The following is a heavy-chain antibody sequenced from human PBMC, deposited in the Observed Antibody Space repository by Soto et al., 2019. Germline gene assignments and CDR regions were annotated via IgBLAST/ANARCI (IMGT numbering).Heavy chain of an antibody. CDR2: TYYRSKWYN. J-gene: IGHJ3*02. CDR1: GDSVSSNSAA. D-gene: IGHD5-12*01. CDR3: ARGDIVATPHGDAFDI. Sequence: SQTLSLTCAISGDSVSSNSAAWNWIRQSPSRGLEWLGRTYYRSKWYNDYAVSVKSRITINPDTSKNQFSLQLNSVTPEDTAVYYCARGDIVATPHGDAFDIWGQGTMVTVSS. V-gene: IGHV6-1*01.